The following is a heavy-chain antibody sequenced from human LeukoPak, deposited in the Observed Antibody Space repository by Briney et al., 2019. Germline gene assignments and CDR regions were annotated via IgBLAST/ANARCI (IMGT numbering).Heavy chain of an antibody. D-gene: IGHD3-3*01. Sequence: GESLKISFRGSGYPFTTSWIGWVRPLPGKGLEWMGIIHPGDSDTRYSPSFEGQVTISADKSISTAYLQWSSLKASYTAMYYGARGGGGYYYYWGQGTLVTVSS. J-gene: IGHJ4*02. V-gene: IGHV5-51*01. CDR3: ARGGGGYYYY. CDR1: GYPFTTSW. CDR2: IHPGDSDT.